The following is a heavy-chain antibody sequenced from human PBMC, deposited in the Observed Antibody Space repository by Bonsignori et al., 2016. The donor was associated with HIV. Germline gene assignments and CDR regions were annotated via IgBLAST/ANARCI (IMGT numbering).Heavy chain of an antibody. D-gene: IGHD3/OR15-3a*01. Sequence: WIRQPPGKEPEWIGHVYYSGSTSYNPSLKSRVTISVDTSRDQFSLSLSPVTAADTAVYYCARSEGDWGGGPFDYWGQGTLVTVSS. J-gene: IGHJ4*02. CDR3: ARSEGDWGGGPFDY. CDR2: VYYSGST. V-gene: IGHV4-39*07.